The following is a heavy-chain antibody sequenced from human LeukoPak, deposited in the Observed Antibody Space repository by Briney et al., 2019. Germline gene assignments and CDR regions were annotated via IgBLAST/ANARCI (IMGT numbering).Heavy chain of an antibody. CDR3: AKPLGDCSSTSCYGNNANYFDY. CDR1: GFTFSSYG. CDR2: IRYDGSNK. D-gene: IGHD2-2*01. Sequence: GGSLRLSCAASGFTFSSYGMHWVRQASGKGLEWVAFIRYDGSNKYYADSVKGRFTISRDNSKNTLYLQMNSLRAEDTAVYYCAKPLGDCSSTSCYGNNANYFDYWGQGTLVTVSS. J-gene: IGHJ4*02. V-gene: IGHV3-30*02.